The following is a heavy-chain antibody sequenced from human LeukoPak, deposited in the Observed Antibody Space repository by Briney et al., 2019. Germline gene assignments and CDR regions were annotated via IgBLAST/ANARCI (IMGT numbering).Heavy chain of an antibody. CDR3: ALLGYCSSTSCYTFKNWFDP. Sequence: SGPTLVNPTQTLTLTCTFSGFSLSTSGVGVGWIRQPPGKALEWLALIYWNDDKRYSPSLKGRLTITKDISKNQVVLTMTNMDPVDTATYYCALLGYCSSTSCYTFKNWFDPWGQGTLVTVSS. D-gene: IGHD2-2*02. CDR1: GFSLSTSGVG. V-gene: IGHV2-5*01. CDR2: IYWNDDK. J-gene: IGHJ5*02.